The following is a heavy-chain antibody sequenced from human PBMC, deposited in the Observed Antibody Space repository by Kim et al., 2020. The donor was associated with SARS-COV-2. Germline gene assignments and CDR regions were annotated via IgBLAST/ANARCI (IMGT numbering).Heavy chain of an antibody. V-gene: IGHV4-59*01. D-gene: IGHD3-3*01. CDR1: GGSISSYY. CDR3: ARDHREWLQYTANWYFDL. J-gene: IGHJ2*01. CDR2: IYYSGGT. Sequence: SETLSLTCTVSGGSISSYYWSWIRQPPGKGLAWIGYIYYSGGTNYNPSLKSPVTISVDTSKNHFSLNMSSVTAADTPVYYCARDHREWLQYTANWYFDLWGRGTLVTVSS.